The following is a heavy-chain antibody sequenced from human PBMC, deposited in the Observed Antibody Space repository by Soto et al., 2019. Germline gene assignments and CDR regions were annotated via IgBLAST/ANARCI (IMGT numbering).Heavy chain of an antibody. Sequence: GGSLRLSCAASGFTFSSYWMHWVRQAPGKGLVWVSRINSDGSSTSYADSVKGRFTISRDNAKNTLYLQMNSLRAEDTAVYYCARELYTPSHSSYYYYGMDVWGQGTTVTVSS. CDR2: INSDGSST. CDR3: ARELYTPSHSSYYYYGMDV. J-gene: IGHJ6*02. CDR1: GFTFSSYW. D-gene: IGHD3-16*02. V-gene: IGHV3-74*01.